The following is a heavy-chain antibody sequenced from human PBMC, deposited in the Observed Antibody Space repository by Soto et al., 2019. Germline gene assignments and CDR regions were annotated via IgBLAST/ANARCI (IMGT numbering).Heavy chain of an antibody. D-gene: IGHD3-9*01. CDR3: ARDSLTYYDILTGYYRAPGYYYGMDV. V-gene: IGHV1-18*01. J-gene: IGHJ6*02. CDR2: ISAYNGNT. CDR1: GYTFTSYG. Sequence: ASVKVSCKASGYTFTSYGISWVRQAPGQGLEWMGWISAYNGNTNYAQKLQGRVTMTTDTSTSTAYMELRSLRSDDTAVYYCARDSLTYYDILTGYYRAPGYYYGMDVWSQGTTVTVSS.